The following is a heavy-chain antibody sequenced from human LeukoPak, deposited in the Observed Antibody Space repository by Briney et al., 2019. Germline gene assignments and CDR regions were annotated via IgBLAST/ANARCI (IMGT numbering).Heavy chain of an antibody. V-gene: IGHV4-34*01. CDR2: INHSGST. J-gene: IGHJ6*03. CDR1: GGSFSGYY. CDR3: ARGGGNSMYYYYYYMDV. Sequence: PSETLSLTCAVYGGSFSGYYWSWIRQPPGKGLEWIGEINHSGSTNYNPSLKSRVTISVDTSKNQFSLKLSSVTAADTAVYYYARGGGNSMYYYYYYMDVWGKGTTVTVSS. D-gene: IGHD4-23*01.